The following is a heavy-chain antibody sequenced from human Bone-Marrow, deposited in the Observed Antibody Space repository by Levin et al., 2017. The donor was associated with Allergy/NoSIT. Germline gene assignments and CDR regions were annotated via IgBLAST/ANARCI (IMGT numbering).Heavy chain of an antibody. CDR3: ARHHDFYGLGRFDYLDY. V-gene: IGHV5-51*01. CDR1: GDIFTNHW. CDR2: IYPGDSDT. J-gene: IGHJ4*02. Sequence: RGESLKISCQVSGDIFTNHWIAWVRQMPGQGLEWMGIIYPGDSDTRYSPSFQGQVTMSVDKSISTAYLQWSSLKASDTAMYFCARHHDFYGLGRFDYLDYWGQGTPVTVSS. D-gene: IGHD3-10*01.